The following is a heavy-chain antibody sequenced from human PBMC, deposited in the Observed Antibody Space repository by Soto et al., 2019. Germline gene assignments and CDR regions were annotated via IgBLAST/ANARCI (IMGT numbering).Heavy chain of an antibody. D-gene: IGHD1-26*01. CDR3: ARATVPRERGARPHWFDP. J-gene: IGHJ5*02. Sequence: SETLSLTCTVSGGSISSYYWSWIRQPPGKGLEWIGYIYYSGSTNYNPSLKSRVTISVDTSKNQFSLKLSSVTAADTAVYYCARATVPRERGARPHWFDPWGQGTLVTVSS. CDR2: IYYSGST. V-gene: IGHV4-59*01. CDR1: GGSISSYY.